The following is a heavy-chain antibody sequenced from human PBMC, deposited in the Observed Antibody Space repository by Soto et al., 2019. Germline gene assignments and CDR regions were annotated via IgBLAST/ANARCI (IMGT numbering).Heavy chain of an antibody. V-gene: IGHV3-30*18. CDR2: ISYDGSNQ. CDR1: GFTFSSYG. CDR3: AKALGELSPESYDH. D-gene: IGHD3-16*02. J-gene: IGHJ4*02. Sequence: QVQLVESGGGVVQPGRSLRLSCAASGFTFSSYGMHWGRQAPGKGLEWVAIISYDGSNQYYADSVKGRFTISRDNSKNTLDLQMNSLRTEDTAVYYCAKALGELSPESYDHWGQGVLVTVSS.